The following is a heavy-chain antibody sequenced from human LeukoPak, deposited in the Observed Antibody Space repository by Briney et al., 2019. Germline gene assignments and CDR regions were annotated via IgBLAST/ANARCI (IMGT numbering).Heavy chain of an antibody. Sequence: GGSLRLSCAASGFTFIDYDMHWVRQVIGKGLEWVSAIGIRGDTHYSGSVKGRFTISRDNSKNTLYLQMNSLRAEDTAVYYCARVGFKGSSSWYSSAFDIWGQGTMVTVSS. CDR2: IGIRGDT. V-gene: IGHV3-13*01. D-gene: IGHD6-13*01. J-gene: IGHJ3*02. CDR1: GFTFIDYD. CDR3: ARVGFKGSSSWYSSAFDI.